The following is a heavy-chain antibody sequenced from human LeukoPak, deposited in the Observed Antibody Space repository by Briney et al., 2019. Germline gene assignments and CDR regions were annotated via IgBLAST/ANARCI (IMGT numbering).Heavy chain of an antibody. V-gene: IGHV4-59*01. Sequence: SETLSLTCTVSGGSISSYYWSWIRQPPGKGLEWIGYIYYSGSTNYNPSLKSRVTISVDTSKNQFSLKLSSVTAADTAVYYCARVGYNFWSGYLDYWGQGTLVTVSS. CDR3: ARVGYNFWSGYLDY. CDR1: GGSISSYY. CDR2: IYYSGST. J-gene: IGHJ4*02. D-gene: IGHD3-3*01.